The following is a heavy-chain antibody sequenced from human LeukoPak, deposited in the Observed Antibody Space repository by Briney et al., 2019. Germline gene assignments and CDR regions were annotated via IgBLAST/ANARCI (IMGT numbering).Heavy chain of an antibody. CDR3: ARGRGSSGWYYFDY. J-gene: IGHJ4*02. Sequence: GASVKVSCKASGYTFTGYYMHWVRQAPGHGLEWMGWINPDSGGTNYAQKFQGRVTITRNTSISTAYMELSSLRSEDTAVYYCARGRGSSGWYYFDYWGQGTLVTVSS. CDR1: GYTFTGYY. D-gene: IGHD6-19*01. V-gene: IGHV1-2*02. CDR2: INPDSGGT.